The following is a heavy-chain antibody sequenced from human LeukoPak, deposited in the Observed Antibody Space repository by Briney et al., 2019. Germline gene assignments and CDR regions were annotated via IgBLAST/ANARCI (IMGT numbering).Heavy chain of an antibody. J-gene: IGHJ6*03. CDR2: ISSSGSTI. CDR1: GFTFSSYE. CDR3: ARVAWLPQGRSYYYYMDV. V-gene: IGHV3-48*03. D-gene: IGHD6-19*01. Sequence: GGSLRLSCAASGFTFSSYEMNWVRQAPGKGLEWVSYISSSGSTIYYADSAKGRFTISRDNAKNSLYLQMNSLRAEDTAVYYCARVAWLPQGRSYYYYMDVWGKGTTVTVSS.